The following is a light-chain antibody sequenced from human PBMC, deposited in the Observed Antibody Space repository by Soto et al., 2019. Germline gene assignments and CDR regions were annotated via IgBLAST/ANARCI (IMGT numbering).Light chain of an antibody. CDR3: NSYTRSTASL. CDR1: SSDVGRYNY. Sequence: QSALTQPASVSGSPGQSITISCTGASSDVGRYNYVSWYQLHPGKAPKLIIYEVSNRPSGVSNRFSGSKSGNTASLTISGLRADVEADYYCNSYTRSTASLFATGPNFTV. CDR2: EVS. V-gene: IGLV2-14*01. J-gene: IGLJ1*01.